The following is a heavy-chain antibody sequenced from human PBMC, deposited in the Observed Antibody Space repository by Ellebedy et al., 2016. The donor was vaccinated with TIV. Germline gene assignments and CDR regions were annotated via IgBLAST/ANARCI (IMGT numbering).Heavy chain of an antibody. CDR3: ARAGGIGVVDY. V-gene: IGHV3-74*01. CDR1: GFSFSDYW. CDR2: IKGDESRR. J-gene: IGHJ4*02. Sequence: GESLKISCVASGFSFSDYWMHWVRQAPGKGLEWVSRIKGDESRRTDYADSVKGRFTVSRDNAKNSLYLQMNSLSAEDTAVYYCARAGGIGVVDYWGQGTLVTVSS. D-gene: IGHD3-3*01.